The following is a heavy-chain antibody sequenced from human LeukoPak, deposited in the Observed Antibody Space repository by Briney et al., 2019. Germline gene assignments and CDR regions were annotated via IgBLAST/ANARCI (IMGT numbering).Heavy chain of an antibody. CDR2: IYHSGST. Sequence: SETLSLTCTVSGGSISSGGYYWSWIRQPPGKGLEWIGYIYHSGSTYYNPSLKSRVTISVDTSKNQFSLKLSSVTAADTAVYYCASVHSSDWYFDLWGRGTLVTVSS. CDR1: GGSISSGGYY. D-gene: IGHD6-19*01. J-gene: IGHJ2*01. CDR3: ASVHSSDWYFDL. V-gene: IGHV4-30-2*02.